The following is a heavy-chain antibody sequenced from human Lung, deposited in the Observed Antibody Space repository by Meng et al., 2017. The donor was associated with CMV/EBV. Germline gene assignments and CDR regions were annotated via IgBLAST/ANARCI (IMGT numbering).Heavy chain of an antibody. CDR1: DFTVSSNY. CDR2: IYSGGTT. V-gene: IGHV3-53*01. Sequence: GGSLRLXCAASDFTVSSNYMSWVRQAPGKRLEWVSLIYSGGTTYYADSVKGRFTISRDNSKNTLYLQMNSLRAEDTAVYYCTRVFGSGSQRYGGYYGMDVWGQGXTVTGSS. D-gene: IGHD3-10*01. CDR3: TRVFGSGSQRYGGYYGMDV. J-gene: IGHJ6*02.